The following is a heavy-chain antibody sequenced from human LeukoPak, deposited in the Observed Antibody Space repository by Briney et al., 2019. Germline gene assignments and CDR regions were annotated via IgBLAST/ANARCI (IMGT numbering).Heavy chain of an antibody. J-gene: IGHJ4*02. CDR1: GLTFYSYE. V-gene: IGHV3-48*03. CDR3: ARVAQVHYHFDF. CDR2: ISSSGSTR. Sequence: GWSLRLSCAASGLTFYSYEMNWVRQAPGNGLEWVSYISSSGSTRHYADSVKGRFTISRDNANNSLYLQMNSLRAEDTAVYYRARVAQVHYHFDFWGQGTPVTVSS. D-gene: IGHD1-26*01.